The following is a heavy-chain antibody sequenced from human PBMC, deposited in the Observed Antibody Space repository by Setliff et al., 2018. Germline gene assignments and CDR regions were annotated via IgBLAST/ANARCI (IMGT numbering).Heavy chain of an antibody. CDR3: ARDNRARHYMDV. CDR1: GYSISSGFS. V-gene: IGHV4-38-2*02. Sequence: SETLSLTCAVSGYSISSGFSWVWIRQSPGKGLEWIGRILFSGDTYYNPSLNSRVTISADTSKNQFSLNLSSVTASDTAVYYCARDNRARHYMDVWGKGTTVTVSS. J-gene: IGHJ6*03. D-gene: IGHD3-10*01. CDR2: ILFSGDT.